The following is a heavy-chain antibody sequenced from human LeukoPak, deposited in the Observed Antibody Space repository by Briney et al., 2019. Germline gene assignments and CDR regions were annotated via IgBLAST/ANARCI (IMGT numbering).Heavy chain of an antibody. V-gene: IGHV3-7*01. CDR2: IKQDGSEK. CDR1: GFTFSSYW. CDR3: ARDPARRPYDAFDI. D-gene: IGHD6-25*01. Sequence: PGGSLRLSCAASGFTFSSYWMSWVRQAPGKGLEWVANIKQDGSEKYYVDSVKGRFTISRDNAKNSLSLQMNSLRAEDTAVYYCARDPARRPYDAFDIWGQGTMVTVPS. J-gene: IGHJ3*02.